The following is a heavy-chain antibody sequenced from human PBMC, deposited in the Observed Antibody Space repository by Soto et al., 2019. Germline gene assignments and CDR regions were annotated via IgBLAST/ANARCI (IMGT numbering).Heavy chain of an antibody. CDR1: GFTFSSYS. CDR3: ARDSSRYFDSNAFDI. D-gene: IGHD3-9*01. V-gene: IGHV3-21*01. CDR2: ISSSSSYI. J-gene: IGHJ3*02. Sequence: GGSLRLSCAASGFTFSSYSMNWVRQAPGKGLEWVSSISSSSSYIYYADSVKGRFTISRDNAKNSLYLQMNSPRAEETAVYYCARDSSRYFDSNAFDIWGQGTMVTVSS.